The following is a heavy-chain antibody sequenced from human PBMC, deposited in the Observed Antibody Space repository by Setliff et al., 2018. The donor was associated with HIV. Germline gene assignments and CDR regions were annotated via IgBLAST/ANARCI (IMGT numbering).Heavy chain of an antibody. CDR2: FDPENGEP. V-gene: IGHV1-24*01. CDR3: ATFYKLTGTTSFDF. Sequence: GASVKVSCKVSGYTLTELSIHWVRQPPGQGLEWMGGFDPENGEPLYAEKFQDRVTMTEDTSTDTSYMEVSSLRSEDTAIYYCATFYKLTGTTSFDFWGQGTLVTVSS. D-gene: IGHD1-7*01. CDR1: GYTLTELS. J-gene: IGHJ4*02.